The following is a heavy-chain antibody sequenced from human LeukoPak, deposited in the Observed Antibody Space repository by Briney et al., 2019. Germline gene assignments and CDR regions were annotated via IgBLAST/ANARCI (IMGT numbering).Heavy chain of an antibody. J-gene: IGHJ4*02. CDR3: ARDSYGLDY. D-gene: IGHD5-18*01. V-gene: IGHV3-30-3*01. CDR2: ISYDGSNK. Sequence: PGGSLRLSCAASGFSFSNYATHWVRQAPGKGLEWVAVISYDGSNKYYADSVKGRFTISRDNSKNTLYLQMDSLRGEDTAVYYCARDSYGLDYWGQGTLVTVSS. CDR1: GFSFSNYA.